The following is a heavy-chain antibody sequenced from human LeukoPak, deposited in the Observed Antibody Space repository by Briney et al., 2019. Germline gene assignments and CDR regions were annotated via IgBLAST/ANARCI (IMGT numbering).Heavy chain of an antibody. J-gene: IGHJ4*02. D-gene: IGHD6-6*01. CDR2: INPSGGST. CDR3: ARTSEGYSSSSPLDY. CDR1: GYTFTSYY. V-gene: IGHV1-46*01. Sequence: GASVKVSCKASGYTFTSYYMHWVRQAPGQGLEWMGIINPSGGSTSYAQKFQGRVTMTRDTSTSTVYMELSSLRSEDTAVYYCARTSEGYSSSSPLDYWGQGTPVTVSS.